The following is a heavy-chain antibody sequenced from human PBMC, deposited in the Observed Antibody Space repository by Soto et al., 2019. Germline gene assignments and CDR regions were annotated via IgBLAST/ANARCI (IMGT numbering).Heavy chain of an antibody. CDR1: GYTFTSYY. Sequence: ASVKVSCKASGYTFTSYYMHWVRQAPGQGLEWMGIINPSGGSTSYAQKFQGRVTMTRDTSTSTVYMELSSLRSEDTAVYYCARVAYDSRGYYYVGWFDPWGQGTLVTFSS. CDR2: INPSGGST. CDR3: ARVAYDSRGYYYVGWFDP. J-gene: IGHJ5*02. V-gene: IGHV1-46*01. D-gene: IGHD3-22*01.